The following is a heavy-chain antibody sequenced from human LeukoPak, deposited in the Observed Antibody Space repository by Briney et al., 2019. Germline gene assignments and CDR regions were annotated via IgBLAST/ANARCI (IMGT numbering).Heavy chain of an antibody. J-gene: IGHJ4*02. V-gene: IGHV3-48*04. D-gene: IGHD3-16*01. CDR3: ARAMSTFGGVRNYFDS. Sequence: GGSLRLSCAASGFTFSSYAMSWVRQAPGKGLEWISFVSISSGTIYYTDSVNGRFRISRDNAKSSLDLEMNSLRAEDTAVYYCARAMSTFGGVRNYFDSWGQGTLVTVSS. CDR2: VSISSGTI. CDR1: GFTFSSYA.